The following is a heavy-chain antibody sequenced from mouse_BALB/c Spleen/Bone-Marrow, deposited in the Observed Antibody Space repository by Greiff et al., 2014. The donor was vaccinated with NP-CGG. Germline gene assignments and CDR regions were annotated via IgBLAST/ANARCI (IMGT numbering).Heavy chain of an antibody. D-gene: IGHD2-14*01. J-gene: IGHJ2*01. V-gene: IGHV1-54*01. CDR2: INPGSGGT. CDR1: GYAFTNYL. Sequence: VQLQQSGAELVRPGTSVKVSCKASGYAFTNYLIEWVKQRPGQGLEWIGEINPGSGGTNYNEKFKGKATLTADKSSSTAYMQLSSLTSDDSAVYFCARGDYRSYYFDYWGQGTTLTVSS. CDR3: ARGDYRSYYFDY.